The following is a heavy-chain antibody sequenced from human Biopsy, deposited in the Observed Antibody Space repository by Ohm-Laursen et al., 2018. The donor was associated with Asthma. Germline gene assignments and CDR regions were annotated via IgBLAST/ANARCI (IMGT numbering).Heavy chain of an antibody. D-gene: IGHD3-16*01. CDR1: GGSISSGAYY. CDR2: IYYIGST. J-gene: IGHJ4*02. Sequence: SQTLSLTCTVSGGSISSGAYYWSWVRQSPGKGLEWIGYIYYIGSTYYNPSLKSRVAISLDTSKNQFSLKLSSVTAADTAVYFCARRGGVRRYFDYWGQGTLVTVSS. V-gene: IGHV4-30-4*01. CDR3: ARRGGVRRYFDY.